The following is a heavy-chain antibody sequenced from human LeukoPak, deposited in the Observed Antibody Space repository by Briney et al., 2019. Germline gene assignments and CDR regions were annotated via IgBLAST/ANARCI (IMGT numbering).Heavy chain of an antibody. Sequence: GGSLRLSCAASGFTFNSYAMKWVRQAPDKGLEWLAVVLSDGSDQYYGDSVQGRFTVSRDNSKNTLYLQMDNLRFEDTAVYYCARVSKPGWFDYYYMDVWGKGTTVIVSS. V-gene: IGHV3-30*04. J-gene: IGHJ6*03. CDR1: GFTFNSYA. CDR2: VLSDGSDQ. CDR3: ARVSKPGWFDYYYMDV. D-gene: IGHD3-10*01.